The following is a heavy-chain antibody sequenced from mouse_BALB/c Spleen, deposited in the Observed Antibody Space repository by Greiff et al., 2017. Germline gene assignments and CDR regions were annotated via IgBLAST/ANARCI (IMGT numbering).Heavy chain of an antibody. CDR3: AVYYGSSHWYFDV. CDR1: GFNIKDTY. V-gene: IGHV14-3*02. CDR2: IDPANGNT. J-gene: IGHJ1*01. Sequence: EVKLMESGAELVKPGASVKLSCTASGFNIKDTYMHWVKQRPEQGLEWIGRIDPANGNTKYDPKFQGKATITADTSSNTAYLQLSSLTSEDTAVYYCAVYYGSSHWYFDVWGAGTTVTVSS. D-gene: IGHD1-1*01.